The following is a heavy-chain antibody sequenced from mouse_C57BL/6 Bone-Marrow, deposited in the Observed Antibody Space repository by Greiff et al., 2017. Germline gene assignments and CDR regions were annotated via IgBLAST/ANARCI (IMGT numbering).Heavy chain of an antibody. D-gene: IGHD1-1*01. Sequence: QVQLKESGAELVRPGASVKLSCKASGYTFTDYYINWVKQRPGQGLEWIARIYPGSGNTYYNEKFKGKATLTAEKSSSTAYMQLSSLTSEDSAVYFCARWGTTVEPWFAYWGQGTLVTVSA. V-gene: IGHV1-76*01. CDR1: GYTFTDYY. J-gene: IGHJ3*01. CDR3: ARWGTTVEPWFAY. CDR2: IYPGSGNT.